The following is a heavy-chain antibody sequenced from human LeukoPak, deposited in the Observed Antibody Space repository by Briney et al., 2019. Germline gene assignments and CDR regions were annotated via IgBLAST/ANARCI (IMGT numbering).Heavy chain of an antibody. V-gene: IGHV1-69*04. D-gene: IGHD3-10*01. CDR2: IIPIFDIA. CDR1: GGTFSSYA. Sequence: SVKVSCKASGGTFSSYAISWVRQAPGQGLEWMGRIIPIFDIANYAQKFQGRVTITADKSTSTAYMELSSLRYEDTAVYYCARDMGDGGYNYGMDVWGQGTTVTVSS. CDR3: ARDMGDGGYNYGMDV. J-gene: IGHJ6*02.